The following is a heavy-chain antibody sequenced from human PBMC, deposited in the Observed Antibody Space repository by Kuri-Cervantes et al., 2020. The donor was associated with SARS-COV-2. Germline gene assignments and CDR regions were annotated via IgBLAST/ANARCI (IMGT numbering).Heavy chain of an antibody. CDR1: GFTFSSYG. CDR3: TRGGYTSALSRQNWFDP. V-gene: IGHV3-33*03. D-gene: IGHD6-19*01. Sequence: GGSLRLSCAASGFTFSSYGMHWVRQAPGKGLEWVAVIWYDGSNKYYADSVKGRFTISRDNAKNSVYLQMNSLRDADTAVYYCTRGGYTSALSRQNWFDPWGQGTLVTVSS. J-gene: IGHJ5*02. CDR2: IWYDGSNK.